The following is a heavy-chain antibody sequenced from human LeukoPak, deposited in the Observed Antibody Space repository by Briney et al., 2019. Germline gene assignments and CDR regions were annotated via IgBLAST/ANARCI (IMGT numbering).Heavy chain of an antibody. V-gene: IGHV3-30*02. D-gene: IGHD1-26*01. CDR1: GFTFSSYG. CDR3: AKDRGRSYRNAFDI. Sequence: PGGSLRLSCAASGFTFSSYGMHWLPQAPGKGLEGVAFIRYDGSNKYYADSVKGRFTISRVNSKNTLYLQMNSLRAEDTAVYYCAKDRGRSYRNAFDIWGQGTMVTVSS. J-gene: IGHJ3*02. CDR2: IRYDGSNK.